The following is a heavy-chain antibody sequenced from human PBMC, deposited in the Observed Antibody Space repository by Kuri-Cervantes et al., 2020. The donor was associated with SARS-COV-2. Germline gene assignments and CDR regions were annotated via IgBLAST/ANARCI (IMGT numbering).Heavy chain of an antibody. D-gene: IGHD1-26*01. CDR2: IYHSGST. V-gene: IGHV4-30-2*03. CDR1: GGSISSGGYS. CDR3: ARRWSLVGATFFDY. Sequence: SETLSLTCAVSGGSISSGGYSWSWIRQPPGKGLEWIGSIYHSGSTYYNPSLKSRVTISVDTSKNQFSLKLSSVTAADTAVYYCARRWSLVGATFFDYWGQGTLVTVSS. J-gene: IGHJ4*02.